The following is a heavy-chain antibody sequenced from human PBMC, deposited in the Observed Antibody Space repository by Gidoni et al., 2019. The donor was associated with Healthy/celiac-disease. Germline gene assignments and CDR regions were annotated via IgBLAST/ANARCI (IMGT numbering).Heavy chain of an antibody. J-gene: IGHJ3*02. CDR2: IYPGDSDT. Sequence: EVQLVQSGAEVKKPGESLKISCKGSGYSFTSYWIGWVRQMPGKGLEWMGIIYPGDSDTRYSPSFQGQVTISADKSISTAYLQRSSLKASDTAMYYCARQNYYDSTPYAFDIWGQGTMVTVSS. D-gene: IGHD3-22*01. CDR3: ARQNYYDSTPYAFDI. V-gene: IGHV5-51*01. CDR1: GYSFTSYW.